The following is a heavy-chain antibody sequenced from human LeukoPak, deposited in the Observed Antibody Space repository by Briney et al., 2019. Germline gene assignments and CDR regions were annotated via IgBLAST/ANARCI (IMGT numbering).Heavy chain of an antibody. Sequence: ASVKVSFKASGYTFTGYYMHWVRQAPGQGLEWMGWINPNSGGTNYAQKFQGRVTMTRDTSISTAYMELSRLRSDDTAVYYCARVSYYDSSGYSLPPDYWGQGTLVTVSS. V-gene: IGHV1-2*02. J-gene: IGHJ4*02. CDR1: GYTFTGYY. D-gene: IGHD3-22*01. CDR3: ARVSYYDSSGYSLPPDY. CDR2: INPNSGGT.